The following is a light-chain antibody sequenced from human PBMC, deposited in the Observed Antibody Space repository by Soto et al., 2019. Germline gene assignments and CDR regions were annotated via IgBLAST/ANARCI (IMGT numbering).Light chain of an antibody. CDR3: QQLNSYPYT. CDR2: AAS. CDR1: QGISSY. V-gene: IGKV1-9*01. J-gene: IGKJ2*01. Sequence: DIQLTQSPSFLSASVGDRVTITCRASQGISSYLAWYHQKPGKVPKLLIYAASTLQRGVPSRFSGSGSGTEFTLTISSLQPEDFATYYCQQLNSYPYTFGQGTKLEIK.